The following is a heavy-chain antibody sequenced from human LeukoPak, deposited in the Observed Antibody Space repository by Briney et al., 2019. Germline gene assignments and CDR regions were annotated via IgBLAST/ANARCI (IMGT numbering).Heavy chain of an antibody. CDR2: INHSGST. CDR1: GGSFSGYY. V-gene: IGHV4-34*01. D-gene: IGHD3-10*01. Sequence: PSETLSLTCAVYGGSFSGYYWSWIRQPPGKGLEWIGEINHSGSTNYNPSLKSRVTISVDTSKNQFSLKLSSVTAADTAVYYCARHSDYYGSGSYYNPNLYYFDYWGQGTLVTVSS. CDR3: ARHSDYYGSGSYYNPNLYYFDY. J-gene: IGHJ4*02.